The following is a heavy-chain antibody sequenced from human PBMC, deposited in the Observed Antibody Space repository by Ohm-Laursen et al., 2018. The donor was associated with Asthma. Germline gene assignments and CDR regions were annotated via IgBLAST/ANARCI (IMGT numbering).Heavy chain of an antibody. Sequence: SSLRLSCSASRFTFSNYGMHWVRQAPGKGLEWVALIWYDGSNKKYADSVKGRFTISRDNSKNTLYLQMNSLRAEDTAVYYCARGPYALGTFHYFDYWGQGTLVTVSS. V-gene: IGHV3-33*01. J-gene: IGHJ4*02. CDR1: RFTFSNYG. CDR3: ARGPYALGTFHYFDY. D-gene: IGHD1-1*01. CDR2: IWYDGSNK.